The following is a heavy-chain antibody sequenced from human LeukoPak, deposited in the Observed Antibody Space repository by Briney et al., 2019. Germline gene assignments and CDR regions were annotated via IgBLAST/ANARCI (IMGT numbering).Heavy chain of an antibody. J-gene: IGHJ4*02. V-gene: IGHV1-69*13. CDR1: GGTFSSYA. CDR3: ARRRGSGLYPFDY. Sequence: GASVKVSCKASGGTFSSYAISWVRQAPGQGLEWMGGIIPIFGPANYAQKVQGRVTITADESTSTAYMERSSLRSEDTAVYYCARRRGSGLYPFDYWGQGTLVTVSS. CDR2: IIPIFGPA. D-gene: IGHD6-19*01.